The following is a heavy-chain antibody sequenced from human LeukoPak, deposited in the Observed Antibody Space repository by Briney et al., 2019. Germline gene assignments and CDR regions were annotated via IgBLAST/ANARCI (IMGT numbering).Heavy chain of an antibody. CDR2: IIPIFGTA. CDR1: GGTFSSYA. V-gene: IGHV1-69*05. CDR3: ARRLNYYDSSGYPSSSDY. J-gene: IGHJ4*02. Sequence: SVKVSCKASGGTFSSYAISWVRQAPGQGLEWMGRIIPIFGTANYAQKFQGRVTITTDGSTSTAYMELSGLRSEDTAVYYCARRLNYYDSSGYPSSSDYWGQGTLVTVSS. D-gene: IGHD3-22*01.